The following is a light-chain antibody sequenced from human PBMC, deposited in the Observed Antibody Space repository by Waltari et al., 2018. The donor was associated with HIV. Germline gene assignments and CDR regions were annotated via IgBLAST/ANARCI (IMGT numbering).Light chain of an antibody. CDR3: LLSYSGARPRV. CDR2: DTS. V-gene: IGLV7-46*01. CDR1: TGAVTSGHY. Sequence: QAVVTPEPSLTVSPGGTVTLPCGSSTGAVTSGHYPYWFQQKPGQAPRTLIYDTSNKHSWTPARFSGSLLGGKAALTLSGAQPEDEAEYYCLLSYSGARPRVFGGGTKLTVL. J-gene: IGLJ3*02.